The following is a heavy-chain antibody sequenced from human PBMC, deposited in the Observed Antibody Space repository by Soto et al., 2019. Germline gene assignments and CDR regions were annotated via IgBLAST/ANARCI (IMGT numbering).Heavy chain of an antibody. CDR1: GYTFTSYG. CDR3: ATGPVDRGYMDV. J-gene: IGHJ6*03. V-gene: IGHV1-18*01. Sequence: ASVKVSCKASGYTFTSYGISWVRQAPGQGLEWMGWISAYNGNTNYAQKLQGRVTMTRNTSTSTAYMELRSLRSEDTAVYYCATGPVDRGYMDVWGKGTTVTVSS. CDR2: ISAYNGNT. D-gene: IGHD5-12*01.